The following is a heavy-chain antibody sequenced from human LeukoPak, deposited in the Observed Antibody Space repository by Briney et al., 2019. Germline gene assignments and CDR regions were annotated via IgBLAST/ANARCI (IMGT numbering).Heavy chain of an antibody. CDR2: IYPGDSDT. D-gene: IGHD1-7*01. J-gene: IGHJ3*02. CDR3: ARLSAGTGTTSGAFDI. CDR1: GYSFTSYW. Sequence: GESLKISCKGSGYSFTSYWIGWVRQMPGKGLEWMGIIYPGDSDTRYSPSFQGQVTISADKSISTAYLQWSSLKASDTAMYYCARLSAGTGTTSGAFDIWGQGTMVTVSS. V-gene: IGHV5-51*01.